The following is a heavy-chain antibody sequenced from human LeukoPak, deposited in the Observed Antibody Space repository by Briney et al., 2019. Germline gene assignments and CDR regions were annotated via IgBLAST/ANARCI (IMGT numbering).Heavy chain of an antibody. CDR2: INHSGST. CDR3: ARSCDSSGYYSG. Sequence: SETLSLTCAVCGGSFSGYYWSWIRQPPGKGLEWIGEINHSGSTNYNPSLKSRVTISVDTSKNQFSLKLSSVTAADTAVYYCARSCDSSGYYSGWGQGTLVTVSS. CDR1: GGSFSGYY. J-gene: IGHJ4*02. V-gene: IGHV4-34*01. D-gene: IGHD3-22*01.